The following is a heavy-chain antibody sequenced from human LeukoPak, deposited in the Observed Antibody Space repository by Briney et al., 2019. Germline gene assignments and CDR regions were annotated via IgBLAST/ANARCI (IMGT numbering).Heavy chain of an antibody. D-gene: IGHD6-13*01. CDR1: GFTFSNYN. Sequence: GGSLRLSCAAPGFTFSNYNMNWVRQAPGKGLEWVSFISDSSSHTFYSDSVMGRFTVSRDNVKNSLYLQMNGLRAEDTAIYYCARDGEGGAAAGYWGQGTLVTVSS. J-gene: IGHJ4*02. V-gene: IGHV3-48*01. CDR3: ARDGEGGAAAGY. CDR2: ISDSSSHT.